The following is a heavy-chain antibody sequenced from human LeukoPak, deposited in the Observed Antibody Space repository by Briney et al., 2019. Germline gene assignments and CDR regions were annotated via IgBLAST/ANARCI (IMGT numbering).Heavy chain of an antibody. V-gene: IGHV4-61*02. CDR1: GGSVSSSRYY. CDR2: IYTSGST. D-gene: IGHD4-17*01. J-gene: IGHJ2*01. CDR3: ASSHGDYWYFDL. Sequence: SETLSLTCTVSGGSVSSSRYYWGWIRQPAGKGLEWIGRIYTSGSTNYNPSLKSRVTMSVDTSKNQFSLKLSSVTAADTAVYYCASSHGDYWYFDLWGRGTLVTVSS.